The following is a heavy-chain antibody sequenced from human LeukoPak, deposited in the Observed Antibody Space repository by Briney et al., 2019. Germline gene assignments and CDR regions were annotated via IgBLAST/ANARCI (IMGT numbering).Heavy chain of an antibody. D-gene: IGHD7-27*01. CDR1: GFTFTSYA. CDR2: LSYDGNNK. Sequence: PGGSLRLSCAASGFTFTSYAMHWVRQAPGKGLEWVAVLSYDGNNKYYTDSVKGRFTISRDNSKSTLYLQMNSLTAEDTAVYYCATSTVEASTGGDLDYWGQGTLVTVSS. J-gene: IGHJ4*02. CDR3: ATSTVEASTGGDLDY. V-gene: IGHV3-30-3*01.